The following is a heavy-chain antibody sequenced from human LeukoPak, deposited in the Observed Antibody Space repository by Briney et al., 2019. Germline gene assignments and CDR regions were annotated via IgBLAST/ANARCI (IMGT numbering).Heavy chain of an antibody. CDR3: ARDPDIVVVPAAEP. Sequence: AGGSLRLSCAASGFTFSSYSMNWVRQAPGKGLEWVSYISSSSSTIYYADSVKDRFTISRDNAKNSLYLQMNSLRAEDTAVYYCARDPDIVVVPAAEPWGQGTLVTVSS. V-gene: IGHV3-48*01. D-gene: IGHD2-2*01. CDR2: ISSSSSTI. CDR1: GFTFSSYS. J-gene: IGHJ5*02.